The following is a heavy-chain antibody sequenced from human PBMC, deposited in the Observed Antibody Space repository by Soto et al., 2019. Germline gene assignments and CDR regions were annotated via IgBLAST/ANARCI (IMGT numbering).Heavy chain of an antibody. CDR3: ARASYYSYMDV. Sequence: SETLSLTCTVSGGSVKTYSWGWIRQPPGKELEWVGYISYSGSTNYNPSLKSRVTISRVTSKNQFSLNLVSVTGADTAVYYCARASYYSYMDVWGKGTTVTVSS. J-gene: IGHJ6*03. V-gene: IGHV4-59*02. CDR1: GGSVKTYS. CDR2: ISYSGST.